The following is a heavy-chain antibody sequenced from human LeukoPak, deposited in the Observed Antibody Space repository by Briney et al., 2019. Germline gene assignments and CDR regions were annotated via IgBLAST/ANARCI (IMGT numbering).Heavy chain of an antibody. V-gene: IGHV3-23*01. Sequence: GGSLRLSCAASGFTFSSYGMSWVRQAPGKGLEWVSAISGSGGSTYYADSVKGRFTISRDNSKNTLYLQMNSLRAEDTAVYYCAIPASLERRYYYYYMDVWGKGTTVTISS. CDR3: AIPASLERRYYYYYMDV. J-gene: IGHJ6*03. CDR1: GFTFSSYG. CDR2: ISGSGGST. D-gene: IGHD1-1*01.